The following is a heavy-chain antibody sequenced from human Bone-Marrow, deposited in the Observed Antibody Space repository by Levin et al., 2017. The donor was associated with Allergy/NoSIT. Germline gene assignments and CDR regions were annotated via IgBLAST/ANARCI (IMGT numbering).Heavy chain of an antibody. J-gene: IGHJ4*02. Sequence: GGSLRLSCVASGLIFSNAWMHWLRQVPGKGLQWVGRIKSQAAGGTTHYAAPVKDRFTISRDDSKNKLFLQMDSLNTEDTALYYCSKEIQGGLDYWGQGTLVTVSS. V-gene: IGHV3-15*01. CDR2: IKSQAAGGTT. CDR1: GLIFSNAW. D-gene: IGHD5-18*01. CDR3: SKEIQGGLDY.